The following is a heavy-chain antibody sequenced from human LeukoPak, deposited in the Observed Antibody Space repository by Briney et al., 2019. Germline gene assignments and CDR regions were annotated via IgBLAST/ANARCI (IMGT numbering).Heavy chain of an antibody. Sequence: ASVKVSCKASGYTFTSYDINWVRQAPGQGLEWMGIINPSGGSTSYAQKFQGRVTMTRDMSTSTVYMELSSLRSEDTAVYYCAREFPTITMIVRGFDYWGQGTLVTVSS. D-gene: IGHD3-22*01. CDR3: AREFPTITMIVRGFDY. J-gene: IGHJ4*02. CDR2: INPSGGST. V-gene: IGHV1-46*01. CDR1: GYTFTSYD.